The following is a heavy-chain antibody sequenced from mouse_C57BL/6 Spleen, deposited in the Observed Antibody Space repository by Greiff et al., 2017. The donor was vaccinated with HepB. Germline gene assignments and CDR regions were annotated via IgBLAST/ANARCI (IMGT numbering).Heavy chain of an antibody. CDR1: GYTFTSYW. CDR2: IDPSDSYT. CDR3: ARESNYAFDY. J-gene: IGHJ2*01. D-gene: IGHD2-5*01. Sequence: QVQLQQSGAELVRPGTSVKLSCKASGYTFTSYWMHWVKQRPGQGLEWIGVIDPSDSYTNYNQKFKGKATLTVDTTSSTAYMQLSSLTSEDSAVYYCARESNYAFDYWGQGTTLTVSS. V-gene: IGHV1-59*01.